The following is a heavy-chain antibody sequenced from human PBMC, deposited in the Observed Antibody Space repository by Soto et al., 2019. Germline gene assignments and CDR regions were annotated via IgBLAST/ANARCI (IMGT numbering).Heavy chain of an antibody. J-gene: IGHJ4*02. CDR1: GFTFSSYE. CDR2: IDYSGETI. CDR3: ASPWGSFDY. D-gene: IGHD7-27*01. V-gene: IGHV3-48*03. Sequence: EVQLVESGGGLVQPGGSLRLSCAASGFTFSSYEMNWVRQAPGKGLEWISYIDYSGETIYYADSVKGRFTISRVNAKNSLYLQMNSLRAEDTAVYYCASPWGSFDYWGQGTLVTVSS.